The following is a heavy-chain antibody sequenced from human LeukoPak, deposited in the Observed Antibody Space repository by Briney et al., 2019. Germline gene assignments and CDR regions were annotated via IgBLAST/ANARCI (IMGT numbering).Heavy chain of an antibody. V-gene: IGHV4-61*02. D-gene: IGHD7-27*01. CDR2: IYTSGST. CDR3: ARANWGPRRAYYYYYMDV. CDR1: GGSISSGSYY. Sequence: PSETLSLTCTVSGGSISSGSYYWSWIRQPAGKGLEWIGRIYTSGSTNYNPSLKSRVTISVDTSKNQFSLKLSSVTAADTAVYYCARANWGPRRAYYYYYMDVWGKGTTVTVSS. J-gene: IGHJ6*03.